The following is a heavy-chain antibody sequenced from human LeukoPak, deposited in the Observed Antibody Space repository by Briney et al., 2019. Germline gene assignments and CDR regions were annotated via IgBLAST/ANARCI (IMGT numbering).Heavy chain of an antibody. CDR3: TRAVLSGGFDR. CDR2: IYTGGGT. D-gene: IGHD3-16*01. Sequence: GGSLRLSCAASGFTVINTYMTWVRQAPGKGLEWVSNIYTGGGTYYTASVKGRFTVSRDSSKNTLFLQMNSLREEDTAVYYCTRAVLSGGFDRWGQGALVTVSS. V-gene: IGHV3-66*01. CDR1: GFTVINTY. J-gene: IGHJ4*02.